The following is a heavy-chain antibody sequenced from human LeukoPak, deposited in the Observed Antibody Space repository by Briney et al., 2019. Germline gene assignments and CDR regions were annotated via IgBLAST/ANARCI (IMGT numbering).Heavy chain of an antibody. Sequence: GSLRLSCVASGFTFSNYAMSWIRQPPGKGLEWIGYIYYTGSTNYNPSLKSRVIISVDTSKNQFSLKLSSVTAADTAVYYCARDAGYCSSSSCGAYFQHWGQGTLVTVSS. CDR3: ARDAGYCSSSSCGAYFQH. D-gene: IGHD2-2*01. CDR2: IYYTGST. CDR1: GFTFSNYA. J-gene: IGHJ1*01. V-gene: IGHV4-59*01.